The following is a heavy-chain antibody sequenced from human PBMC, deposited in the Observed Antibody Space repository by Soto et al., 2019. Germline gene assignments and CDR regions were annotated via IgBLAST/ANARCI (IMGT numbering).Heavy chain of an antibody. CDR3: ARVATAMTYDF. D-gene: IGHD2-21*02. Sequence: PVGSLRLSCAAFGFSLSTNTMHWVRQVPGKGLEWVASISNDGRRKYYADFVKGRFTISRDTANNILYLEMNSLRAEDTSLYYCARVATAMTYDFWGQGTQVTVSS. J-gene: IGHJ4*02. V-gene: IGHV3-30*04. CDR1: GFSLSTNT. CDR2: ISNDGRRK.